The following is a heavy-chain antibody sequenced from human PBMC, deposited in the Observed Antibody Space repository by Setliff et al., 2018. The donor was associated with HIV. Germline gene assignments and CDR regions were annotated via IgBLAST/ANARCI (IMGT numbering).Heavy chain of an antibody. Sequence: ASVKVSCKTSGYTFTASYLHWVRQAPGQGLQWMGWMHPNSGATKYAQKFRDRVTLTGDTSISTASMELSSLKSDDTAMYYCATSTSRFFWNGFYQGGFGSRNSHSFEDWGQGTLVTVSS. V-gene: IGHV1-2*02. D-gene: IGHD3-3*01. CDR3: ATSTSRFFWNGFYQGGFGSRNSHSFED. CDR1: GYTFTASY. J-gene: IGHJ4*02. CDR2: MHPNSGAT.